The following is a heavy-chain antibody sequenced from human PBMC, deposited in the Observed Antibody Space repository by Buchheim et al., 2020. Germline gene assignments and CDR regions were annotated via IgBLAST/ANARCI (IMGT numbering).Heavy chain of an antibody. V-gene: IGHV4-34*01. CDR2: INHSGST. J-gene: IGHJ4*02. CDR1: GGSFSGYY. D-gene: IGHD1-26*01. Sequence: QVQLQQWGAGLLKPSETLSLTCAVYGGSFSGYYWSWIRQPPGKGLEWIGEINHSGSTNYNPSLKSRVTISVDTSKNQFSLKLSSVTAADTAVYYCARFRRGSDYYFDYWGQGTL. CDR3: ARFRRGSDYYFDY.